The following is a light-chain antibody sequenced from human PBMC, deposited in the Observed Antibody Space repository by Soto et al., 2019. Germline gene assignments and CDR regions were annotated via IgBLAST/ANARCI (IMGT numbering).Light chain of an antibody. V-gene: IGKV3-20*01. J-gene: IGKJ1*01. CDR3: QYSGSASGWT. CDR2: GAS. Sequence: EIVLTQSPGTLSLSPGERATLSCRAGQRVTSTFLAWYQQKPGQAPRLLIYGASARATGIPDRFSGSGSGTNFTLSISRLEPEDFAVYYCQYSGSASGWTFGRGTRVEI. CDR1: QRVTSTF.